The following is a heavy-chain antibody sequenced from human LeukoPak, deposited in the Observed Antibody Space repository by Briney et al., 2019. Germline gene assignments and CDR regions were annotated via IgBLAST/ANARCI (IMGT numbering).Heavy chain of an antibody. CDR2: VDHNGIT. J-gene: IGHJ4*02. CDR1: GFNFNSYT. V-gene: IGHV4-34*01. D-gene: IGHD1-26*01. Sequence: GSLRLSCAASGFNFNSYTMNWIRQSPGKGLEWIGEVDHNGITHYNPSLKSRVAMSVDTTRKRFSLTLTSENAADTAVYYCARGGGGAKAFYYDYWGQGSLVTVSS. CDR3: ARGGGGAKAFYYDY.